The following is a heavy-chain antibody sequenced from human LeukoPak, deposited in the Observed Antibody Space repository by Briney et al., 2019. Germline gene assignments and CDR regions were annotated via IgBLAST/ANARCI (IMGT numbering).Heavy chain of an antibody. D-gene: IGHD6-19*01. CDR2: ISSGSGTI. CDR3: ARDPAGAGIYYDY. CDR1: GFTLSSFE. V-gene: IGHV3-48*01. J-gene: IGHJ4*02. Sequence: GGSLRLSCAASGFTLSSFEMTWVRQAPGKGLEWISYISSGSGTIHYADSVKGRFTISRDNDKNSLYLQMNSLRAEDTAVYYCARDPAGAGIYYDYWGQGTLVTVSS.